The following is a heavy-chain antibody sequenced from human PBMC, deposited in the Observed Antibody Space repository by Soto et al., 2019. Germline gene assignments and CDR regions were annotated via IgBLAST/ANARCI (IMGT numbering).Heavy chain of an antibody. Sequence: QVQLEESGGGLVKPGGSLRLSCAASGFPFSAFYMSWIRQAPGKGLEYISYISSSGTSANYADSVGGRFTISRDNAKSSLYLQMNSLRVEDTAVYYCARDRGAVTGQDFDYWGQGALVTVSS. CDR2: ISSSGTSA. J-gene: IGHJ4*02. CDR1: GFPFSAFY. CDR3: ARDRGAVTGQDFDY. D-gene: IGHD6-19*01. V-gene: IGHV3-11*05.